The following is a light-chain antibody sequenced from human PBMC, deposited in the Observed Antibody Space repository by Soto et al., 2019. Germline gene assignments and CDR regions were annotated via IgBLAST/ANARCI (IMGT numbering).Light chain of an antibody. CDR1: QSVRNY. CDR2: DGV. V-gene: IGKV3-11*01. Sequence: VLTQSPATLSLSPGERATLSCRASQSVRNYLAWYQQKPGQAPRLLIYDGVNRATGIPARFSGSGSGTDFTPTISSLEPEDFAVYYCQQRSNWWTFGQGTKVEMK. CDR3: QQRSNWWT. J-gene: IGKJ1*01.